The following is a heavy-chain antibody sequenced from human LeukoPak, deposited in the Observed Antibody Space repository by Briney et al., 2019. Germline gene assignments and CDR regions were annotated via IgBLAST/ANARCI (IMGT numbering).Heavy chain of an antibody. Sequence: SETLSLTCTVSGGSISSYYWSWIRQPAGKGLEWIGRIYTSGSTNYNPSLKSRVTISVDTSKNQFSLKLSSATAADTAVYYCARVVGVLWFGELYYFDYWGQGTLVTVSS. V-gene: IGHV4-4*07. J-gene: IGHJ4*02. CDR1: GGSISSYY. CDR2: IYTSGST. CDR3: ARVVGVLWFGELYYFDY. D-gene: IGHD3-10*01.